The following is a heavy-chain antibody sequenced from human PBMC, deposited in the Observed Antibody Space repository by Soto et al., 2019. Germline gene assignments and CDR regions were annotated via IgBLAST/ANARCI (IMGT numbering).Heavy chain of an antibody. CDR3: ARDALRYFDWFQGFDY. D-gene: IGHD3-9*01. Sequence: ASVKVSCKASGYTFTSYGINWVRQAPGQGLEWMGWISAKHGNTHYAQKLQVRVTMTTDTSTSTVYMELRSLTSDDMAVYYCARDALRYFDWFQGFDYWGQGTLVTVSS. J-gene: IGHJ4*02. CDR2: ISAKHGNT. CDR1: GYTFTSYG. V-gene: IGHV1-18*03.